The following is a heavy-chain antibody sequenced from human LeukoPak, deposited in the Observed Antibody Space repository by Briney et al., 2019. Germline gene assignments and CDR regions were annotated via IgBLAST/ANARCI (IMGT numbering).Heavy chain of an antibody. Sequence: ASVKVSCKASGYTFTSYGISWVRQAPGQGLELMGWISAYNGNTNYAQKLQGRVTMTTDTSTSTAYMELGSLRSDDTAVYYCASGDCTNGVCYTAGGYDYWGQGTLVTVSS. CDR3: ASGDCTNGVCYTAGGYDY. CDR1: GYTFTSYG. CDR2: ISAYNGNT. V-gene: IGHV1-18*01. D-gene: IGHD2-8*01. J-gene: IGHJ4*02.